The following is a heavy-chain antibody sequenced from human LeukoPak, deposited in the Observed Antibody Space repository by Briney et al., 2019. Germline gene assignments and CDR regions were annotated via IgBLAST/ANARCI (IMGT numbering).Heavy chain of an antibody. D-gene: IGHD1-26*01. CDR2: IYYSGTT. V-gene: IGHV4-30-2*01. CDR3: ARVVDLGRSFQH. CDR1: GGSISSGGYY. Sequence: PSETLSLTCTVSGGSISSGGYYWSWIRQPPGKGLGWIGYIYYSGTTYYNPSLKSRVTISVDRSKNQFSLKLSSVTAADTAVYYCARVVDLGRSFQHWGQGTLVTVSS. J-gene: IGHJ1*01.